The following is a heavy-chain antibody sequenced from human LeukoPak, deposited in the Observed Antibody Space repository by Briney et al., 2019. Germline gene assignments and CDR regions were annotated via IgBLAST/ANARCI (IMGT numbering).Heavy chain of an antibody. J-gene: IGHJ6*04. CDR1: GFTFSSYA. CDR3: ATSGGPCGGGGSCYSDYYYGMDV. Sequence: GSLRLSCAASGFTFSSYAMHWVRQAPGKGLEWVAVISYDGSNKYYADSVKGRFTISRDNSKNTLYLQMNSLRAEDTAVYYCATSGGPCGGGGSCYSDYYYGMDVWGKGTTVTVSS. V-gene: IGHV3-30*04. D-gene: IGHD2-15*01. CDR2: ISYDGSNK.